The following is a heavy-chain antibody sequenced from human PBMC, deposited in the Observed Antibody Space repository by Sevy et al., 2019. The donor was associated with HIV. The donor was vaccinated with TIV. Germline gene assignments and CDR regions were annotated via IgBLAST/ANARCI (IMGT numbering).Heavy chain of an antibody. D-gene: IGHD3-3*01. CDR1: GGSFSGYY. CDR3: ARIPTVLSIFGVAIEPYYYYGMDV. V-gene: IGHV4-34*01. J-gene: IGHJ6*02. CDR2: INHSGST. Sequence: SETLSLTCAVYGGSFSGYYWSWIRQPPGKGLEWIGEINHSGSTNYNPSLKSRVTISVDTSKNQFSLKPSSVTAADTAVYYCARIPTVLSIFGVAIEPYYYYGMDVWGQGTTVTVSS.